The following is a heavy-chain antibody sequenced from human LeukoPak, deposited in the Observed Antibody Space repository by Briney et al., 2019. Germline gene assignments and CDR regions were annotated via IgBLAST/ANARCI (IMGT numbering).Heavy chain of an antibody. D-gene: IGHD6-19*01. V-gene: IGHV3-21*01. CDR1: GFTFSTYW. CDR2: ISSSSSYI. Sequence: GGSLRLSCAASGFTFSTYWMNWVRQAPGKGLEWVSSISSSSSYIYYADSVKGRFTISRDNAKNSLYLQMNSLRAEDTAVYYCARDEGLEDYYYYYGMDVWGQGTTVTVSS. CDR3: ARDEGLEDYYYYYGMDV. J-gene: IGHJ6*02.